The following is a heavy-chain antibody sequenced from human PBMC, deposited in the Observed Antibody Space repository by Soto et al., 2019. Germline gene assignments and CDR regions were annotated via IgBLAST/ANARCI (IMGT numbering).Heavy chain of an antibody. CDR1: GYIYVNYA. CDR3: VMVDNYVTPTPQDV. Sequence: QVQLVQSGDEVKKPGASVKVSCKASGYIYVNYAIAWVRQALGQGLEWMGWISPYTGNTHSATKVQGRLTMTTDTSGSTAYMDLGSLTSDDTAVYYCVMVDNYVTPTPQDVWGQGTTVTVS. V-gene: IGHV1-18*01. J-gene: IGHJ6*02. D-gene: IGHD3-16*01. CDR2: ISPYTGNT.